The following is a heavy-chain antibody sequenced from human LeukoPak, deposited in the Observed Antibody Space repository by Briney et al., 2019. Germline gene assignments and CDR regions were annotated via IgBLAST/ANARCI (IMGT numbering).Heavy chain of an antibody. CDR3: ARCRSSGWYDAFDI. Sequence: KPSETLSLTCTVSGGSISSYYWSWIRQPPGKGLEWIGYIYYSGSTNYNPSLKSRVTISVDTSKNQFSLKLSSVTAADTAVYYCARCRSSGWYDAFDIWGQGTMVTVSP. D-gene: IGHD6-19*01. CDR2: IYYSGST. J-gene: IGHJ3*02. V-gene: IGHV4-59*01. CDR1: GGSISSYY.